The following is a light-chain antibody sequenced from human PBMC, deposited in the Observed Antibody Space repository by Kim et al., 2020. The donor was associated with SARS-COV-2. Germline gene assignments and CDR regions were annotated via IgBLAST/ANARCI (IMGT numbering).Light chain of an antibody. CDR2: GAS. CDR1: QSVSSSY. CDR3: QQYGSSTWT. V-gene: IGKV3-20*01. J-gene: IGKJ1*01. Sequence: PGERATTSCRASQSVSSSYLAWYQQKPGQAPRLLIYGASSRATGIPDRFSGSGSGTDFTLTISRLEPEDFAVYYCQQYGSSTWTFGQGTKVEIK.